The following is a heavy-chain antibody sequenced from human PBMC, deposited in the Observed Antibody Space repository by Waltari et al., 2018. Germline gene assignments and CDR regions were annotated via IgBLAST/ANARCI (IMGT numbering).Heavy chain of an antibody. J-gene: IGHJ6*03. CDR1: GGSISSGGYS. V-gene: IGHV4-30-2*01. CDR3: ARGGYSGSYRKQYYYYYMDV. CDR2: IYHSGRT. D-gene: IGHD1-26*01. Sequence: QLQLQESGSGLVKPSQTLSLTCAVSGGSISSGGYSWSWIRQPPGKGLEWIGYIYHSGRTYYNPSLKSRVTISVDRSKNQFSLKLSSVTAADTAVYYCARGGYSGSYRKQYYYYYMDVWGKGTTVTVSS.